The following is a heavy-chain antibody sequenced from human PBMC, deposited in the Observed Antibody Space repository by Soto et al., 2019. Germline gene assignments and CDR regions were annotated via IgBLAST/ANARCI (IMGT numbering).Heavy chain of an antibody. CDR2: IIPILGIA. J-gene: IGHJ5*02. CDR3: ARRCLVATMGWFDP. CDR1: GGTFSSYT. Sequence: QVQLVQSGAEVKKPGSSVKVSCKASGGTFSSYTISWVRQAPGQGLEWMGRIIPILGIANYAQKFQGRVTXTAPKXXSTADRELRSLRSEDTAVYYCARRCLVATMGWFDPWGQGTLVTVSS. V-gene: IGHV1-69*02. D-gene: IGHD5-12*01.